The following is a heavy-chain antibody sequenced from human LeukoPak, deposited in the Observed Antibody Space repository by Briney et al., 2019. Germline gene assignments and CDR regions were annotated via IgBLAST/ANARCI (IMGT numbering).Heavy chain of an antibody. J-gene: IGHJ4*02. CDR2: ISSSSSYI. Sequence: GGSLRLSCAASGFTFNSYSMNWVRQAPGKGLEWVSSISSSSSYIYYADSVKGRFTISRDNAKNSLYLQMNSLRAEDTAVYYCATGYCSGGSCYRPFDYWGQGTLVTVSS. V-gene: IGHV3-21*01. CDR3: ATGYCSGGSCYRPFDY. CDR1: GFTFNSYS. D-gene: IGHD2-15*01.